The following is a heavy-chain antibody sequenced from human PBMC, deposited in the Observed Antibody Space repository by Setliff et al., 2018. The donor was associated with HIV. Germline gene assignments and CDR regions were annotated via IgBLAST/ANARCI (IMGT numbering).Heavy chain of an antibody. V-gene: IGHV4-34*01. J-gene: IGHJ3*01. D-gene: IGHD3-3*01. Sequence: PLETLSLTCAVYGASFSHYYWNWIRQPPGKGLEWIGEIIHSGSTNYNPSLKSRVTISVDMSKNQFSLKLSSVTAADTAIYYCARGPLVTDFWSGIGTFDVWGQGTMVTVSS. CDR3: ARGPLVTDFWSGIGTFDV. CDR2: IIHSGST. CDR1: GASFSHYY.